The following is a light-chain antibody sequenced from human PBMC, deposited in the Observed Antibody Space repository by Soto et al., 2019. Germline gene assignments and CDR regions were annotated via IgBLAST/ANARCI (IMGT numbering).Light chain of an antibody. CDR3: QQRSCYPLT. CDR2: AAF. J-gene: IGKJ4*01. V-gene: IGKV1-9*01. Sequence: DIQLTQSPSFLSASVGDRITITSRASQGISNDLAGYQQKPGKAPNLLIYAAFTLHRGVPSRFSASGSGADFTLISSRLQAEDLATYYWQQRSCYPLTGGGAIKVEF. CDR1: QGISND.